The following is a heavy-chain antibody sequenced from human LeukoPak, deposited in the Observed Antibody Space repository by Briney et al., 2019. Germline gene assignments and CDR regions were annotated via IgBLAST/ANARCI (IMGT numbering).Heavy chain of an antibody. CDR1: GYSFTSYW. V-gene: IGHV5-51*01. Sequence: GESLKISCKGSGYSFTSYWIGWVRQMPGKGLEWMGIIYPGDSDTRYSPSFQGQVTISADKSISTAYLQWSSLKASDTAMYYCARLSGSGSYPDYYGMDVWGQGTTVTVS. J-gene: IGHJ6*02. D-gene: IGHD3-10*01. CDR2: IYPGDSDT. CDR3: ARLSGSGSYPDYYGMDV.